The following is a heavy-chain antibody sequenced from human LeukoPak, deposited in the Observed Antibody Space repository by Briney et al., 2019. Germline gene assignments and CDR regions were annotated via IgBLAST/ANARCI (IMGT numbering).Heavy chain of an antibody. CDR1: GFTVSSNY. CDR3: AKDSTKTGSSWYRDAFNV. D-gene: IGHD6-13*01. CDR2: IYSGGST. Sequence: GGSLRLSCAASGFTVSSNYMSWVRQAPGKGLEWVSVIYSGGSTYYADSVKGRFTISRDNSKKMLYLQMNSLRVEDTAVYSCAKDSTKTGSSWYRDAFNVWGQGTMVTVSS. J-gene: IGHJ3*01. V-gene: IGHV3-53*01.